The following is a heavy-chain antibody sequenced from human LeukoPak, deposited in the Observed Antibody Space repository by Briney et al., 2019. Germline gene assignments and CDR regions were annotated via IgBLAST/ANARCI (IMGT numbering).Heavy chain of an antibody. Sequence: GGALRLSCAASGFTFSSYSMNWVRQAPGKGLEGVSSISSSSSYIYYADSVKGRFTISRDNAKNSLYLQINSLRAEDTAVYYCARDALKYYYDSSGYFDYWGQGTLVTVAS. J-gene: IGHJ4*02. CDR1: GFTFSSYS. CDR3: ARDALKYYYDSSGYFDY. CDR2: ISSSSSYI. D-gene: IGHD3-22*01. V-gene: IGHV3-21*01.